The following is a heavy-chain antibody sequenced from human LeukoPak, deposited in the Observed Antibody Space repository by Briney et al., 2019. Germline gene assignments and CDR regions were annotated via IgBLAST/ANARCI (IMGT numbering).Heavy chain of an antibody. J-gene: IGHJ4*02. V-gene: IGHV3-11*06. D-gene: IGHD3-22*01. CDR2: ISSSSSYT. Sequence: GGSLRLSCAASGFTFSDYYMSWIRQAPGKGLEWGSYISSSSSYTNYADSVKGRFTISRDNANNSLYLQMNSMRAEDTAVYYCARTSRGAYSSGYNFDYWGQGTLVTVSS. CDR3: ARTSRGAYSSGYNFDY. CDR1: GFTFSDYY.